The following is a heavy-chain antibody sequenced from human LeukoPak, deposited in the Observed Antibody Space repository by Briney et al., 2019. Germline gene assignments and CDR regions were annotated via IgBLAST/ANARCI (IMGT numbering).Heavy chain of an antibody. J-gene: IGHJ5*01. V-gene: IGHV3-23*01. D-gene: IGHD2-15*01. CDR3: ARELVLAAKTYWFDS. Sequence: GGSLRLSCAASGFTFSSSAMTWVRQVLGKGLEWVSTTGVSGSYYADSVRGRFTVSRDNAKNSVLLQMNGLRVEDTALYYCARELVLAAKTYWFDSWGQGTLVAVSS. CDR2: TGVSGS. CDR1: GFTFSSSA.